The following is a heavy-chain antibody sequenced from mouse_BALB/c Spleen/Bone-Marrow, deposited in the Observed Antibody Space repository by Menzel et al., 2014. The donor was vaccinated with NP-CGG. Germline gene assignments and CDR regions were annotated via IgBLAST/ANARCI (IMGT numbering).Heavy chain of an antibody. Sequence: EVQLQESGPELVKPGASMKISCKASGYSFTGYTMNWVKQSLGKNLEWIGLINPYNGGTSYNQKFKGKATLTVDKSSSTAYMELLSPTSEDSAVYYCARWNDGYSLYYYAMDYWGQGTSVTVSS. V-gene: IGHV1-18*01. CDR1: GYSFTGYT. CDR3: ARWNDGYSLYYYAMDY. J-gene: IGHJ4*01. D-gene: IGHD2-3*01. CDR2: INPYNGGT.